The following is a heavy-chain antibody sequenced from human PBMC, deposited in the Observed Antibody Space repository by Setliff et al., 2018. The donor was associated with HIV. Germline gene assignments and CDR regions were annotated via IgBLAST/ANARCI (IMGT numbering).Heavy chain of an antibody. D-gene: IGHD1-26*01. J-gene: IGHJ3*02. CDR3: ARDRREGKPDAFDI. CDR1: GGSISSHY. Sequence: SETLSLTCTVSGGSISSHYWSWIRQAPGKGLEWIGTMYFRGNARNSPSLKSRVTISVDTSKNQFSLKLSSVTAADTAVYYCARDRREGKPDAFDIWGQGTMVTVSS. CDR2: MYFRGNA. V-gene: IGHV4-59*11.